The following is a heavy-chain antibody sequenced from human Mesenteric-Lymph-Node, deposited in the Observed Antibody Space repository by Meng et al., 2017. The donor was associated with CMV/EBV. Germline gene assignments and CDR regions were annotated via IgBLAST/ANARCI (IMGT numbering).Heavy chain of an antibody. CDR1: GGAFSSYT. J-gene: IGHJ6*02. V-gene: IGHV1-69*02. CDR2: IIPILGIA. CDR3: ARSKWPTEVGERVDV. D-gene: IGHD1-1*01. Sequence: SGGAFSSYTISWVRQAPGQGLEWMGRIIPILGIANYAQKFQGRVTITADKSTSTAYMELSSLRSEDTAVYYCARSKWPTEVGERVDVWGQGTTVTVSS.